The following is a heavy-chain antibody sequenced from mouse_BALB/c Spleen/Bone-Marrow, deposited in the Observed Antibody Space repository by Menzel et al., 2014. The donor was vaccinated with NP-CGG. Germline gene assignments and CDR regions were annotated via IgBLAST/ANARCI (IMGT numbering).Heavy chain of an antibody. D-gene: IGHD4-1*01. CDR1: GFAFSSYD. Sequence: EVKLVESGGGLVKPGGSLKLSCAASGFAFSSYDMSWVRQTPEKRLEWVATFSSGDNYTYYPDSVKGRFTLSRDNARNTLYLQMTSLRSEDTAFYYCARQGTGTGYFGYWGQGTTLTVSS. CDR2: FSSGDNYT. CDR3: ARQGTGTGYFGY. V-gene: IGHV5-9*02. J-gene: IGHJ2*01.